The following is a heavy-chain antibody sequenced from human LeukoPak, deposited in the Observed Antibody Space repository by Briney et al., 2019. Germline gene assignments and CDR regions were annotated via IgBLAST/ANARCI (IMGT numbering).Heavy chain of an antibody. V-gene: IGHV4-34*01. CDR1: GGSFSGYY. J-gene: IGHJ1*01. D-gene: IGHD6-6*01. CDR3: ARGGAARLHFQN. CDR2: INHSGST. Sequence: SETLSLTCAVYGGSFSGYYWSWIRQPPGKGLEWIGEINHSGSTNYNPSLQSRVTISVDTSKNQFSLNLNSVTVADTAVYYCARGGAARLHFQNWGQGTLVTVSS.